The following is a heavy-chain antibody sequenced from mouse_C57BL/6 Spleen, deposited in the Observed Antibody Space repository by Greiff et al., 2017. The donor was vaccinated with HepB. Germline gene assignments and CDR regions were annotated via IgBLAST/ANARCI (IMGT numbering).Heavy chain of an antibody. CDR3: ARSITTVVATGYFDY. CDR2: INPSTGGT. Sequence: VHVKQSGPELVKPGASVKISCKASGYSFTGYYMNWVKQSPEKSLEWIGEINPSTGGTTYNQKFKAKATLTVDKSSSTAYMQLKSLTSEDSAVYYCARSITTVVATGYFDYWGQGTTLTVSS. CDR1: GYSFTGYY. J-gene: IGHJ2*01. D-gene: IGHD1-1*01. V-gene: IGHV1-42*01.